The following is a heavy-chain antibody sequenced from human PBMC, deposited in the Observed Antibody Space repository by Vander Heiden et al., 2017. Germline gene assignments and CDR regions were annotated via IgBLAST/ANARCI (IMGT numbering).Heavy chain of an antibody. Sequence: QVQLVESGGGVVQPGRSLRLSCAASGFTFSSYGMHWVRQAPGKGLEWVAVISYDGSNKYYADSVKGRFTISRDNSKNTLYLQMNSLRAEDTAVYYCAKEASSGYYDYWGQGTLVTVSS. J-gene: IGHJ4*02. V-gene: IGHV3-30*18. CDR3: AKEASSGYYDY. D-gene: IGHD3-22*01. CDR2: ISYDGSNK. CDR1: GFTFSSYG.